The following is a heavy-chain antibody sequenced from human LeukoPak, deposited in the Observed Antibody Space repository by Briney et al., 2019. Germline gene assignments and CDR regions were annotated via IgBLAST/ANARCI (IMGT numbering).Heavy chain of an antibody. D-gene: IGHD6-25*01. CDR1: GGSISSYY. J-gene: IGHJ4*02. V-gene: IGHV4-59*01. CDR2: IYYSGSA. CDR3: ARAGGVKTAALDLDY. Sequence: SETLSLTCTVSGGSISSYYWSWIRQPPGKGLEWIGNIYYSGSANHNPSLKSRVTISRDTSKNQFSLKLTSVTTADTAVYYCARAGGVKTAALDLDYWGQGTLVTVSS.